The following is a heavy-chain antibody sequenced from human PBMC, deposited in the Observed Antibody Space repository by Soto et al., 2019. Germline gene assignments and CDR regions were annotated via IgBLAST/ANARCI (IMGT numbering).Heavy chain of an antibody. CDR2: ISGSGGST. D-gene: IGHD2-21*01. J-gene: IGHJ3*01. V-gene: IGHV3-23*01. Sequence: EVQLLESGGTLVRPGGSLRLSCAASGFPFSSYAMTWVRQAPGKGLKWVSSISGSGGSTFYADSVKGRFAIYRDNSKNTLYLQMNSLRVEDTATYYCAKDTVVSKVVYDAFDFWGQGTVVSVSS. CDR1: GFPFSSYA. CDR3: AKDTVVSKVVYDAFDF.